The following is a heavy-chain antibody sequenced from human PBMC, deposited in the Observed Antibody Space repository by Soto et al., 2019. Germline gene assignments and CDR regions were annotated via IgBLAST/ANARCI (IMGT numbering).Heavy chain of an antibody. CDR1: GFTFSSYW. D-gene: IGHD3-9*01. V-gene: IGHV3-74*01. CDR3: SRDDSDWFFN. J-gene: IGHJ4*02. CDR2: INSDGSST. Sequence: GGSLRLSCAASGFTFSSYWMHWVRQAPGKGLVWVSRINSDGSSTSYADSVKGRFTISRDDSKTTAYLQMNSLESDDTAVYYCSRDDSDWFFNWGRGTLVTVSS.